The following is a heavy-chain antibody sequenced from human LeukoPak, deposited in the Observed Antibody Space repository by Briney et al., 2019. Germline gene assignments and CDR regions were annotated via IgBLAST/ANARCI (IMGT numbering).Heavy chain of an antibody. CDR1: GYTFTSYA. Sequence: ASVKVSCKASGYTFTSYAMNWVRQAPGQGLEWMGWISGSNGNTNYAQKLQGRVTMTTDTSTSTAYMELSSLRSDDTAVYYCARETGYAYGRAPLDYWGQGTLVTVSS. J-gene: IGHJ4*02. D-gene: IGHD5-18*01. CDR3: ARETGYAYGRAPLDY. CDR2: ISGSNGNT. V-gene: IGHV1-18*01.